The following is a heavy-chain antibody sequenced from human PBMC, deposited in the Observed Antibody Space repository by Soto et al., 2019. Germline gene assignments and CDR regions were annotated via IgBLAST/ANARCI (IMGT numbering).Heavy chain of an antibody. J-gene: IGHJ6*03. D-gene: IGHD2-21*01. CDR3: AKSLLFVDHAYMDV. V-gene: IGHV1-69*02. CDR1: GGSFISYS. Sequence: QVQLVQSGAELKKPGSSVKVSCEASGGSFISYSFTWVRQAPGQGLEWMGRIIPIQGKANYALKFQDRVTITADRSTRTAYMELRSLRHEDTAVYYCAKSLLFVDHAYMDVWGKGTTVTVSS. CDR2: IIPIQGKA.